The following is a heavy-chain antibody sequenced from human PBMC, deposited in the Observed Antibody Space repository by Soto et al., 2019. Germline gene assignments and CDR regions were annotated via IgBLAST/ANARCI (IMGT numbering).Heavy chain of an antibody. CDR2: IYYSGST. V-gene: IGHV4-59*01. CDR3: ARGLTNYYDSSGYYPDY. Sequence: PSETLSLTCTVSGGSISSYYWSWIRQPPGKGLEWIGYIYYSGSTNYNPSLKSRVTISVDTSKNQFSLKLSSVTAADTAVYYCARGLTNYYDSSGYYPDYWGQGTLVTVSS. J-gene: IGHJ4*02. CDR1: GGSISSYY. D-gene: IGHD3-22*01.